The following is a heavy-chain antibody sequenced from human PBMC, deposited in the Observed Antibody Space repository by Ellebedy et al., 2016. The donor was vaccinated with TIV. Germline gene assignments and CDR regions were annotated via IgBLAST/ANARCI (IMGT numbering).Heavy chain of an antibody. J-gene: IGHJ5*02. CDR2: IYTSGST. D-gene: IGHD2-2*02. CDR3: ARDEGYCSSTSCYTKGGGLPSYNWFDP. Sequence: SETLFLTXTVSGGSISSYYWSWIRQPAGKGLEWIGRIYTSGSTNYNPSLKSRVTMSVDTSKNQFSLKLSSVTAADTAVYYCARDEGYCSSTSCYTKGGGLPSYNWFDPWGQGTLVTVSS. CDR1: GGSISSYY. V-gene: IGHV4-4*07.